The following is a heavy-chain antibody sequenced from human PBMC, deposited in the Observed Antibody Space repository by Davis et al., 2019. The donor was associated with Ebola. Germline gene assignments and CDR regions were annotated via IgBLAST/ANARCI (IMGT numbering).Heavy chain of an antibody. CDR2: ISYDGSNK. Sequence: GGSLRLSCAASGFTFSSYAMHWVRQAPGKGLEWVAVISYDGSNKYYADSVKGRFTISRDNSKNTLYLQMNSLRAEDTAVYYCARERDGYNYGLDYWGQGTLVTVSS. D-gene: IGHD5-24*01. J-gene: IGHJ4*02. V-gene: IGHV3-30-3*01. CDR3: ARERDGYNYGLDY. CDR1: GFTFSSYA.